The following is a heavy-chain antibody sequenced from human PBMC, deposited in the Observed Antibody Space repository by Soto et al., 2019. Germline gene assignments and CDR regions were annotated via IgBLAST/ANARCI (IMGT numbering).Heavy chain of an antibody. CDR2: ISSSSSYT. D-gene: IGHD3-9*01. Sequence: GGSLRLSCTGSGFTFGDFGMSWFRQAPGKGLEWVSYISSSSSYTNYADSVKGRFTISRDNAKNSLYLQMNSLRAEDKAVYYCARVNDDILTGYSFDYWGQGALVTVSS. CDR1: GFTFGDFG. J-gene: IGHJ4*02. V-gene: IGHV3-11*06. CDR3: ARVNDDILTGYSFDY.